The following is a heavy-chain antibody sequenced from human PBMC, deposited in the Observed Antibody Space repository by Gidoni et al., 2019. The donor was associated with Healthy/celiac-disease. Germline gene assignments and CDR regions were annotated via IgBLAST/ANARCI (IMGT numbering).Heavy chain of an antibody. CDR3: ARWGTTVTTPGY. Sequence: EVQLVESGGGLVKPGGSLRLSGAASGFTFSSYSMNWVRQAPGKGLEWVSSISSSSSYIYYADSVKGRFTISRDNAKNSLYLQMNSLRAEDTAVYYCARWGTTVTTPGYWGQGTLVTVSS. J-gene: IGHJ4*02. D-gene: IGHD4-17*01. CDR2: ISSSSSYI. CDR1: GFTFSSYS. V-gene: IGHV3-21*01.